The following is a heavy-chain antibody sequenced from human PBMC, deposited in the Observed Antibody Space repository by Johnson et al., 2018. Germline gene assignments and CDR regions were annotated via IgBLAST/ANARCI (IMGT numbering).Heavy chain of an antibody. CDR3: AREAYSSGRAGIFAI. Sequence: QVQLVQSGGGVVQPGTSLRLSCGVSGVTLSNCIMHWVRQAPGKGLEWVALISHDEVDKQSGDSAKDRFTISRDISKNTVYLQMNSLRDEDTAVYYCAREAYSSGRAGIFAIWGQGTMVTVSS. CDR1: GVTLSNCI. J-gene: IGHJ3*02. CDR2: ISHDEVDK. D-gene: IGHD3-22*01. V-gene: IGHV3-30-3*01.